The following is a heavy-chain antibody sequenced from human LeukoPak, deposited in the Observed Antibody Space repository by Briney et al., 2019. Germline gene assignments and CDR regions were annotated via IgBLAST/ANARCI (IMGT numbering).Heavy chain of an antibody. CDR1: GYTFTSYA. Sequence: ASVKVSCMASGYTFTSYAMNWVRQAPGQGLEWMGWINTNTGNPTYAKGFTGRFVFSLDTSVSTAYLQISSLKAEDTAVYYCARGLYSSGWYLFDPWGQGTLVAVSS. CDR2: INTNTGNP. V-gene: IGHV7-4-1*02. D-gene: IGHD6-19*01. CDR3: ARGLYSSGWYLFDP. J-gene: IGHJ5*02.